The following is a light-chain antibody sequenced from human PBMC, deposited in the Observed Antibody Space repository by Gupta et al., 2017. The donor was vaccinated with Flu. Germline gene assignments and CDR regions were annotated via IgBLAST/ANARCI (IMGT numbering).Light chain of an antibody. CDR1: NIETKS. V-gene: IGLV3-21*02. CDR3: QVWDTNSDHVI. Sequence: ETDRITCGGNNIETKSVHWCQQKPGQAPVLVVYDDIDWPSGIPERFSGSNSGNTATLTISRVEAGDEADYYCQVWDTNSDHVIFGGGTKLTVL. CDR2: DDI. J-gene: IGLJ2*01.